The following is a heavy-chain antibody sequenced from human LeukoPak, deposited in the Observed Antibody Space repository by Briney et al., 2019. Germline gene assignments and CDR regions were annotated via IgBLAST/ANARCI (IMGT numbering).Heavy chain of an antibody. V-gene: IGHV4-34*01. CDR2: INHTGDT. CDR1: GGPFSGYY. J-gene: IGHJ1*01. CDR3: AKAAFSYDSGGH. Sequence: PSETLSLTCTVYGGPFSGYYWSWIRQSPGKGLEGIGEINHTGDTNYNPSLKSRVSISVDTSKNQFSLKLNSVTAADAAVYYCAKAAFSYDSGGHWGQGNLVTVSS. D-gene: IGHD3-22*01.